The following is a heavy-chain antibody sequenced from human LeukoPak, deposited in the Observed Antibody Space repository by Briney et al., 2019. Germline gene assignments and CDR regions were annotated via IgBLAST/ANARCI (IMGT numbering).Heavy chain of an antibody. CDR2: ISGSGGST. J-gene: IGHJ4*02. D-gene: IGHD3-3*01. Sequence: GGSLRLSCAASGFTFSSYAMSWVRQAPGKGLEWVSAISGSGGSTYYADSVKGRFTISRDNSKNTLYLQMNSLRAEDTAVYYCAKLLGGIKIFGVVTPNPFFDYWGQGTLVTVSS. CDR1: GFTFSSYA. CDR3: AKLLGGIKIFGVVTPNPFFDY. V-gene: IGHV3-23*01.